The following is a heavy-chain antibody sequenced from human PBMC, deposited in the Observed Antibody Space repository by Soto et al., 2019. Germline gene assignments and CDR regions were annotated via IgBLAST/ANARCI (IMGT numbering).Heavy chain of an antibody. V-gene: IGHV1-69*01. J-gene: IGHJ5*02. CDR3: ASGGGRSGLFTSWFDP. D-gene: IGHD3-16*01. Sequence: QVQLVQSGAEVKKPGSSVKVSCKASGGTFSSYAISWVRQAPGQGLEWMGGITPIFGTANYAQKFQGRVTITADESTSTAYMELSSLRSEDTAVYYCASGGGRSGLFTSWFDPWGQGTLVTVSS. CDR2: ITPIFGTA. CDR1: GGTFSSYA.